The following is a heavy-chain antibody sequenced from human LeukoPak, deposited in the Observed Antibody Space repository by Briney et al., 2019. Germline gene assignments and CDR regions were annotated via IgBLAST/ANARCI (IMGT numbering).Heavy chain of an antibody. J-gene: IGHJ6*02. V-gene: IGHV3-53*01. CDR1: GFTVSSNY. Sequence: GGSLRLSCAASGFTVSSNYMSWVRQAPGKGLEWVSVIYSGGSTYYADSVKGRFTISRDNSKNTLYLQMNSLRAEDTAVYYCARDNQTGYGMDVWGQGTTVTVSS. D-gene: IGHD1-14*01. CDR3: ARDNQTGYGMDV. CDR2: IYSGGST.